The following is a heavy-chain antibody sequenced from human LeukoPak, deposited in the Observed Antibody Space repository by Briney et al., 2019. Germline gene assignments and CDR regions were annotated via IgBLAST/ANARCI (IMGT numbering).Heavy chain of an antibody. J-gene: IGHJ4*02. Sequence: ASVKVSCKASGFTFTSSAMQWVRQARGQRLEWIGWIVVGSGNTNYAQKFQERVTITRDMSTSTAYMELSSMRSEDTAVYYCAADGGDYGDYVFDYWGQGTLVTVSS. V-gene: IGHV1-58*02. CDR3: AADGGDYGDYVFDY. CDR1: GFTFTSSA. D-gene: IGHD4-17*01. CDR2: IVVGSGNT.